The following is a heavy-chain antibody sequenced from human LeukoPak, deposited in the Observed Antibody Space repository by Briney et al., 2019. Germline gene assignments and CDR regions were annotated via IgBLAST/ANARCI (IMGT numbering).Heavy chain of an antibody. V-gene: IGHV3-48*03. CDR1: GFTFSSYE. CDR3: ARVDSRLFYYYYMDV. D-gene: IGHD3-22*01. J-gene: IGHJ6*03. Sequence: PGGSLRLSCAASGFTFSSYEMNWVRQAPGKGLEWVSYISSSGSTIYYADSVKGRFTISRDNAKNSLYLQMNSLRAEDTAVYYCARVDSRLFYYYYMDVWGKGTTVTISS. CDR2: ISSSGSTI.